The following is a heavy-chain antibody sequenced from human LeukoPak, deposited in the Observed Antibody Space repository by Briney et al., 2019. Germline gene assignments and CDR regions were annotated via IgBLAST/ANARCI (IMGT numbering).Heavy chain of an antibody. V-gene: IGHV3-9*01. D-gene: IGHD3-9*01. J-gene: IGHJ4*02. Sequence: GGSLTLACAASGFTFDDYAMHWVQQAQGNGLDQASGISWNSGSIGYADSVKGRFTISRDDAKISVYLQMNSLRAEDTALYYCAKDGGVLRYFDSPFFDYWGQGTLVTVSS. CDR3: AKDGGVLRYFDSPFFDY. CDR2: ISWNSGSI. CDR1: GFTFDDYA.